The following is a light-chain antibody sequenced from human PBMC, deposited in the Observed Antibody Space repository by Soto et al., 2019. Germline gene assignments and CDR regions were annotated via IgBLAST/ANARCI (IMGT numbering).Light chain of an antibody. Sequence: QSVLTQPPSASVSPGQSVTISCTATKNDIGVYDFVSWYQHHPGKAPRLIIYEVVQRPSGVPDRFSGPKSGNTASLTVSGLQAADEADYFCKSYAGSNTYVFGSGTKVTVL. CDR2: EVV. V-gene: IGLV2-8*01. J-gene: IGLJ1*01. CDR1: KNDIGVYDF. CDR3: KSYAGSNTYV.